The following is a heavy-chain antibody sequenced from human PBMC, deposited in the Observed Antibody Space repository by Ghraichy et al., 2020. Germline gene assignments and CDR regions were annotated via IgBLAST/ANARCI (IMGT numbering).Heavy chain of an antibody. D-gene: IGHD2-2*01. V-gene: IGHV4-59*08. Sequence: SETLSLTCTVSGGSISSYYWSWIRQPPGKGLEWIGYIYYSGSTNYNPSLKSRVTISVDTSKNQFSLKLSSVTAADTAVYYCARSLGYCSSTSCYNWFDPWGQGTLVTVS. CDR1: GGSISSYY. CDR2: IYYSGST. CDR3: ARSLGYCSSTSCYNWFDP. J-gene: IGHJ5*02.